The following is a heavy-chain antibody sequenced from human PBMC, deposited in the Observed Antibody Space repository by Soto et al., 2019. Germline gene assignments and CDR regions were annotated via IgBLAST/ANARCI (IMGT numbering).Heavy chain of an antibody. CDR2: IIKDGSEK. D-gene: IGHD6-25*01. V-gene: IGHV3-7*03. CDR1: GLTFRNYW. Sequence: GSLRLSGSAAGLTFRNYWMTWVRQAPGKGLEWVANIIKDGSEKSYVDSVKGRFTISRDNAKNSLYLEMNRLRVDDTAVYYSARDCGGLGYRGQGTLVTVSS. J-gene: IGHJ4*02. CDR3: ARDCGGLGY.